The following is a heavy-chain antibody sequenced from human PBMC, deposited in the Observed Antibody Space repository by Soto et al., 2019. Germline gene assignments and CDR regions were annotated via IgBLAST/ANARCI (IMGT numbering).Heavy chain of an antibody. Sequence: EVRLVESGGGLVKPGGSLRLSCAASGFTFSSYSMNWVRQAPGKGLEWVSSISSSSSYIYYADSVKGRFTISRDNAKNSLYLQMNSLRAEDTAVYYCARDQCSSTSCYYYYYMDVWGKGTTVTVSS. CDR1: GFTFSSYS. CDR3: ARDQCSSTSCYYYYYMDV. CDR2: ISSSSSYI. J-gene: IGHJ6*03. D-gene: IGHD2-2*01. V-gene: IGHV3-21*01.